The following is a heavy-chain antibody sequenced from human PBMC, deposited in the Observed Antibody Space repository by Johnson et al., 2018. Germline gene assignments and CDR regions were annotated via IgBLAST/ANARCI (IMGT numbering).Heavy chain of an antibody. V-gene: IGHV3-30*04. CDR1: GFTFSSYA. Sequence: QVQLVQSGGGVVQPGRSLRLSCAASGFTFSSYAMHWVRQAPGKGLEWVAVIWYDGSNKYYADSVKGRFSISRDNSKSTLFLQMNSLRADDTAVYYCAKEGLYYFYMDVWGKGTTVTVSS. CDR3: AKEGLYYFYMDV. CDR2: IWYDGSNK. J-gene: IGHJ6*03.